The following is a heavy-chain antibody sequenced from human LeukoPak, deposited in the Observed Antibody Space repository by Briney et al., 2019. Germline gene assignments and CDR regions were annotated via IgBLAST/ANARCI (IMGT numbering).Heavy chain of an antibody. CDR3: ARARSWTGEVDY. Sequence: GGSLRLSCGASGFTFRNYWMNWVRQAPGKGLEWVANIKDDGSDKYYVDSVKGRFSISKDNAKNALYLQMNSLRVEDTAVYYCARARSWTGEVDYWGQGTLVTVSS. CDR1: GFTFRNYW. J-gene: IGHJ4*02. V-gene: IGHV3-7*01. D-gene: IGHD3/OR15-3a*01. CDR2: IKDDGSDK.